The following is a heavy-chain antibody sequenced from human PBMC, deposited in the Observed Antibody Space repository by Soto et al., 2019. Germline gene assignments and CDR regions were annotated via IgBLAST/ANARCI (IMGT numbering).Heavy chain of an antibody. CDR3: TRLQWYSSSPGYNDAFGI. CDR2: IRSKANSYAT. Sequence: EVQLVESGGGLVQPGGSLKLSCAASGFTFSGSAMHWVRQASGKGLEWVGRIRSKANSYATAYAASVNGRFTISRDDSKNTAYLQMNSLKTEDMAVYYCTRLQWYSSSPGYNDAFGIWGQGTMVTVSS. J-gene: IGHJ3*02. D-gene: IGHD6-6*01. V-gene: IGHV3-73*02. CDR1: GFTFSGSA.